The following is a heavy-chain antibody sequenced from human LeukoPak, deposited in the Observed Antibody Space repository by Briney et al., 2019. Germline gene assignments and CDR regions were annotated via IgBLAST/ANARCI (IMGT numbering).Heavy chain of an antibody. CDR1: DHTFTSYG. Sequence: GASVKVSCKASDHTFTSYGISWVRQAPGQGLEWMGWISPYSDNTNYAQNLQGRVTMTTDTSTSTAYMELRSLTSDDTAMYYCARGGPFSIAAARVYYFDYWGQGTLVTVSS. J-gene: IGHJ4*02. D-gene: IGHD6-13*01. V-gene: IGHV1-18*01. CDR2: ISPYSDNT. CDR3: ARGGPFSIAAARVYYFDY.